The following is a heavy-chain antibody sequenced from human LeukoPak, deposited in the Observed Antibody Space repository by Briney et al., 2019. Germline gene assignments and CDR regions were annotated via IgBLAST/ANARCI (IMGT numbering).Heavy chain of an antibody. V-gene: IGHV4-59*08. Sequence: SETLSLTCTVSGGSISSYYWSWIRQPPGKGLEWIWYIYYSGSTNYNPSLKSRVTISVDTSKNQFSLKLSSVTAADTAVYYCARLSPHNYFDYWGQGTLVTVSS. J-gene: IGHJ4*02. CDR3: ARLSPHNYFDY. CDR2: IYYSGST. CDR1: GGSISSYY.